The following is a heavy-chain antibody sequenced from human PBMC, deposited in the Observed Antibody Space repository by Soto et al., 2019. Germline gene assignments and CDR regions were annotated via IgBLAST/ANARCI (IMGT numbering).Heavy chain of an antibody. J-gene: IGHJ6*02. CDR3: ARGDSSSSPYYYYYYGMDV. V-gene: IGHV6-1*01. Sequence: SQTLSLTYAISGVSVSSNSAAWNWIRQSPSRGLEWLGRTYYRSKWYNDYAVSVKSRITINPDTSKNQFSLQLNSVTPEDTAVYYCARGDSSSSPYYYYYYGMDVWGQGTTVTVSS. CDR2: TYYRSKWYN. CDR1: GVSVSSNSAA. D-gene: IGHD6-6*01.